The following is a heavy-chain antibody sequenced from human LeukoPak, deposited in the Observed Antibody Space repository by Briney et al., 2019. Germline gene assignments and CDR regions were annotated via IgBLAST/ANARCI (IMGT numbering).Heavy chain of an antibody. CDR2: FYYGGST. CDR1: GGSISSSSYY. Sequence: PSETLSLTCTVSGGSISSSSYYWAWIRQPPGKGLEWIGSFYYGGSTFYNPSLKSRVTISADTSKNQFSLKLSSVTAADTAVYFCARRVIVATIDYWGQRTLVTVSS. J-gene: IGHJ4*02. CDR3: ARRVIVATIDY. D-gene: IGHD5-12*01. V-gene: IGHV4-39*01.